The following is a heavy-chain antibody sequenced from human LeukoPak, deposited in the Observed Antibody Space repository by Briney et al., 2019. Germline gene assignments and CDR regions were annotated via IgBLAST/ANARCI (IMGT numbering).Heavy chain of an antibody. CDR1: GSSFTSYW. D-gene: IGHD3-22*01. V-gene: IGHV5-51*01. CDR2: IYPGDSDT. CDR3: ARRFSYYYDSSGWGEPFDI. J-gene: IGHJ3*02. Sequence: TAGASLQISCEGSGSSFTSYWIGWVRQLPGKGLEWMGIIYPGDSDTRYSPSFQGQVTISTDKSISTAYLQWSSLKASDTAMYYCARRFSYYYDSSGWGEPFDIWGQGTMVTVSS.